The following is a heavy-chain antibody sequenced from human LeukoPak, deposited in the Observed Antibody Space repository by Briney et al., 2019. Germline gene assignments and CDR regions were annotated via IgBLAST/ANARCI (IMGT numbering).Heavy chain of an antibody. CDR2: IYPGDSDT. CDR1: GYSFTSYW. Sequence: GESLKISRKGSGYSFTSYWIGWVRQMPGKDLEWMGIIYPGDSDTRYSPSFQGQVTISADKSISTAYLQWSSLKASDTAMYYCARGIYYDSSGYYFSPFDYWGQGTLVTVSS. D-gene: IGHD3-22*01. V-gene: IGHV5-51*01. J-gene: IGHJ4*02. CDR3: ARGIYYDSSGYYFSPFDY.